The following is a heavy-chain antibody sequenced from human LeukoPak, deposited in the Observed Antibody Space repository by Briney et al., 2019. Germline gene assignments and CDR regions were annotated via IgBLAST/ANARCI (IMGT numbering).Heavy chain of an antibody. CDR1: GFTFSTYW. D-gene: IGHD2-2*01. CDR2: INSDGSST. V-gene: IGHV3-74*01. J-gene: IGHJ4*02. CDR3: ATDVPAVTIFGY. Sequence: PGGSLRLSCAASGFTFSTYWMRWVRQAPGTGLVWVSLINSDGSSTNYADSVKGRFTISRDNAKNTLYLQMNSLRAEDTAVYYCATDVPAVTIFGYWGQGTLVTVSS.